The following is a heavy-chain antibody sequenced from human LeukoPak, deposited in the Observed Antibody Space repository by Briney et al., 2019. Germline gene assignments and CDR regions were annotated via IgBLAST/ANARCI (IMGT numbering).Heavy chain of an antibody. Sequence: QTGGSLRLSCAASGFTFSSYAMSWVRQAPGKGLEWVSAISGSGGSTYYADSVKGRFTISRDNAKNSLYLQMNSLRAEDTAVYYCASGIAAAGPYYYYYGMDVWGQGTTVTVSS. CDR3: ASGIAAAGPYYYYYGMDV. V-gene: IGHV3-23*01. CDR1: GFTFSSYA. J-gene: IGHJ6*02. D-gene: IGHD6-13*01. CDR2: ISGSGGST.